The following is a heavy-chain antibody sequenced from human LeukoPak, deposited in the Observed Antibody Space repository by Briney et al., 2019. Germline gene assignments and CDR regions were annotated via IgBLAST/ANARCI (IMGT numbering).Heavy chain of an antibody. J-gene: IGHJ6*02. V-gene: IGHV4-39*07. CDR1: GGSISSYY. D-gene: IGHD3-3*01. Sequence: SETLSLTCTVSGGSISSYYWSWIRQPPGKGLEWIGSIYYSGSTYYNPSLKSRVTISVDTSKNQFSLKLSSVTAADTAVYYCARMAEGITIFGVVLYGMDVWGQGTTVTVSS. CDR3: ARMAEGITIFGVVLYGMDV. CDR2: IYYSGST.